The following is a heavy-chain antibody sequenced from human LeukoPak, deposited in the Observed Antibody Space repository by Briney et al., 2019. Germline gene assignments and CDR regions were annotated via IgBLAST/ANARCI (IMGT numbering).Heavy chain of an antibody. CDR1: GGSISSYY. J-gene: IGHJ4*02. D-gene: IGHD6-19*01. CDR3: AREIWSSGWWGFDY. Sequence: SETLSLTCTVSGGSISSYYWSWIRRPAGKGLEWIGRIYTSGSTNYNPSLKSRVTMSVDTSKNQFSLKLSSVTAADTAVYYCAREIWSSGWWGFDYWGQGTLVTVSS. V-gene: IGHV4-4*07. CDR2: IYTSGST.